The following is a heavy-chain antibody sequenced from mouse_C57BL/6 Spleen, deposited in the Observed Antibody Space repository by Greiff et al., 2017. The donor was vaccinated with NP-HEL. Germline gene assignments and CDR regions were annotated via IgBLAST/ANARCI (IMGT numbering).Heavy chain of an antibody. Sequence: QVQLQQSGAELVRPGASVKLSCKASGYTFTDYYINWVKQRPGQGLEWIARIYPGSGNTYYNEKFKGKATLTAEKSSSTAYMQLSSLTSEDSAVYFCAKREGYYGNFDFWGRGTTVTVSS. CDR1: GYTFTDYY. CDR3: AKREGYYGNFDF. V-gene: IGHV1-76*01. CDR2: IYPGSGNT. D-gene: IGHD1-1*01. J-gene: IGHJ1*03.